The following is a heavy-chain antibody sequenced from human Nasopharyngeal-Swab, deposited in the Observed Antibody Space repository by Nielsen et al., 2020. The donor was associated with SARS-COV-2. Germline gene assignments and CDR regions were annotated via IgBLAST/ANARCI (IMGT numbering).Heavy chain of an antibody. D-gene: IGHD3-16*01. V-gene: IGHV4-34*01. Sequence: SETLSLTCAVYGGSFSGYYWGWIRQLPGKGLEWIGEINHSGSTNYNPSLKSRVTISVDTSKNQFSLKLSSVTAADTAVYYCARGLNGGHWGQGTLVTVSS. J-gene: IGHJ4*02. CDR1: GGSFSGYY. CDR3: ARGLNGGH. CDR2: INHSGST.